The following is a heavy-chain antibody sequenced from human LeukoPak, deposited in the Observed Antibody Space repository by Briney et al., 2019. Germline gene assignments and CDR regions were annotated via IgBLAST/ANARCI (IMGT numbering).Heavy chain of an antibody. Sequence: ASVKVSCKASGGTFSSYAISWVRQAPGQRLEWMGWINAGTGNTKYSQKFQGTVTITRDTSATTAYMELSSLTSEDTAVYYCARDSRIATGDLDYWGQGTLVTVSS. CDR1: GGTFSSYA. D-gene: IGHD6-13*01. CDR3: ARDSRIATGDLDY. V-gene: IGHV1-3*01. CDR2: INAGTGNT. J-gene: IGHJ4*02.